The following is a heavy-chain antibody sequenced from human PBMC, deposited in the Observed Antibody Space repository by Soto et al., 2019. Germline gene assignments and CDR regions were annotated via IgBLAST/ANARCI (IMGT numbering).Heavy chain of an antibody. CDR3: ARHTTRWYDSLGGGMNV. V-gene: IGHV5-10-1*01. J-gene: IGHJ6*02. D-gene: IGHD3-3*01. CDR1: GYSFTSYW. Sequence: PGESLKISCKGSGYSFTSYWISWVRQMPGKGLEWMGRIDPSDSYTNYSPSFQGHVTISADKSISTAYLQWSSLKASDTAMYYCARHTTRWYDSLGGGMNVWGQVTTVTDSS. CDR2: IDPSDSYT.